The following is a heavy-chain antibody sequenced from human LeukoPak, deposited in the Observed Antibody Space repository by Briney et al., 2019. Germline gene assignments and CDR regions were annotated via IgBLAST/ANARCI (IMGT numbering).Heavy chain of an antibody. CDR3: ARGRYSSGWYQYYFDY. CDR2: ISSSSSYI. J-gene: IGHJ4*02. Sequence: GGSLRLSCAASGFTFSSYSMNWVRQAPGKGLEWVSSISSSSSYIYYADSVKGRFTISRDNAKNSLYLQMNSLRAEDTAVYYCARGRYSSGWYQYYFDYWGQGTLVTVSS. V-gene: IGHV3-21*01. D-gene: IGHD6-19*01. CDR1: GFTFSSYS.